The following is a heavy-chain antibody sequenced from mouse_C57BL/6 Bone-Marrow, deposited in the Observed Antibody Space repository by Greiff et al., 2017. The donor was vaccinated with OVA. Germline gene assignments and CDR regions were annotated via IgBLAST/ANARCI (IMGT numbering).Heavy chain of an antibody. Sequence: DVQLVESGEGLVKPGGSLKLSCAASGFTFSSYAMSWVRQTPEKRLEWVAYISSGGDYIYYADTVKGRFTISRDNARNTLYLQMSSLKSEDTAMYYCTRVGSSYVGYFDVWGTGTTVTVSS. V-gene: IGHV5-9-1*02. CDR3: TRVGSSYVGYFDV. D-gene: IGHD1-1*01. CDR1: GFTFSSYA. CDR2: ISSGGDYI. J-gene: IGHJ1*03.